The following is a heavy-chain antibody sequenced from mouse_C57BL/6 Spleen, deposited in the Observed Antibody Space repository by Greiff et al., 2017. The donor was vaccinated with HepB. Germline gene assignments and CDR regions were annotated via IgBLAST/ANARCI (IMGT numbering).Heavy chain of an antibody. CDR1: GFTFTDYY. D-gene: IGHD4-1*01. J-gene: IGHJ1*03. CDR2: IRNKANGYTT. CDR3: ARYRTGRSYWYFDV. V-gene: IGHV7-3*01. Sequence: EVKLVESGGGLVQPGGSLSLSCAASGFTFTDYYMSWVRQPPGKALEWLGFIRNKANGYTTEYSASVKGRFTISRDNSQSILYLQMNALRAEDSATYYCARYRTGRSYWYFDVWGTGTTVTVSS.